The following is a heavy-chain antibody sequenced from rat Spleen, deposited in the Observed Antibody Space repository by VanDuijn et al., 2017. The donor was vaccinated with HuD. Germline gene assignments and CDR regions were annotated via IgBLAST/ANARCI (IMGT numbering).Heavy chain of an antibody. CDR3: ARTTYDYFDY. V-gene: IGHV5-17*01. J-gene: IGHJ2*01. Sequence: EVQLVESGGGLAQPGRSLKISCAASGFIFSNFGMHWIRQAPTKGLEWVASINYDGSSTYYGDTVKGRFTISRDNAKSTLYLQMNSLRSEDTAAYYCARTTYDYFDYWGQGVMVTVSS. D-gene: IGHD2-1*01. CDR1: GFIFSNFG. CDR2: INYDGSST.